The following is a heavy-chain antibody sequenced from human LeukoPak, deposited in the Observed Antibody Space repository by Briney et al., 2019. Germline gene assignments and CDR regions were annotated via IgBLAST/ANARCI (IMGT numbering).Heavy chain of an antibody. CDR3: VRTLRYYYGSGSYGGFDY. V-gene: IGHV1-69*13. CDR1: GGTFSSYA. J-gene: IGHJ4*02. Sequence: GASVKVSCKASGGTFSSYAISWVRQTPGQGLEWMGGIIPIFGTANYAQKFQGRVTITADESTSTAYMELSSLRSEDTAVYYCVRTLRYYYGSGSYGGFDYWGQGTLVTVSS. D-gene: IGHD3-10*01. CDR2: IIPIFGTA.